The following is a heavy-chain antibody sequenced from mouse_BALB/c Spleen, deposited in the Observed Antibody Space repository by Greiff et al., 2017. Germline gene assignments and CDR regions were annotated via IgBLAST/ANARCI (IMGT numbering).Heavy chain of an antibody. V-gene: IGHV1-18*01. CDR3: AREVITRGYYFDY. J-gene: IGHJ2*01. CDR2: INPNNGGT. D-gene: IGHD2-13*01. Sequence: VQLQQSGPELVKPGASVKISKTSGYTFTEYTMHWVKQSHGKSLEWIGGINPNNGGTSYNQKFKGNATLTVDKSSSTAYMELRSLTSEDSAVYYCAREVITRGYYFDYWGQGTTLTVSS. CDR1: GYTFTEYT.